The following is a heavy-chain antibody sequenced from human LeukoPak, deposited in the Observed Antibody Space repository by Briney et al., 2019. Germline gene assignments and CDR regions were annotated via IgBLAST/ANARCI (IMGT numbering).Heavy chain of an antibody. CDR2: INSDGSST. V-gene: IGHV3-74*01. CDR3: ARVNVCPRCHFDY. Sequence: GGSLRLSCEVSGFTFRSTWMHWVRQAPGKGLVWLSRINSDGSSTSYADSVEGRFTISRDNAKNTLYLQMNSLRAEDTAVYYCARVNVCPRCHFDYWGQGTLVTVSS. CDR1: GFTFRSTW. J-gene: IGHJ4*02. D-gene: IGHD3-16*01.